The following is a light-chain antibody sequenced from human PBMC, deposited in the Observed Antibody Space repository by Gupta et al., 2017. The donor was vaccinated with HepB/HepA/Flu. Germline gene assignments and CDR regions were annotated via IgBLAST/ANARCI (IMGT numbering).Light chain of an antibody. J-gene: IGLJ2*01. Sequence: QSALTQPASVSGSPGRSITISCTGTSSDVGGYNYVSWYQQHPGKVPKVMIYDASNRPSGISNRFSGSKSGNTASLTISGLQAEDEADYYCSSYTSSRTVVFGGGTKLTVL. CDR3: SSYTSSRTVV. CDR1: SSDVGGYNY. CDR2: DAS. V-gene: IGLV2-14*01.